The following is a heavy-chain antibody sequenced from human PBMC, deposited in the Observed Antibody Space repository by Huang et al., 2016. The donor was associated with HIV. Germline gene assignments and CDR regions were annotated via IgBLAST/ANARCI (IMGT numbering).Heavy chain of an antibody. Sequence: EVQLVESGGGLVQPGRSVRLYCAASGLTFDDYALNWVRQAAGKGLEWYSGISSNSGNIGYADSVKGRLTISRDNAKNSLYLQMNSLRAEDTALYYCAKDSGYDYVWGSYRPLEYWGQGTLVTVSS. CDR2: ISSNSGNI. V-gene: IGHV3-9*01. J-gene: IGHJ4*02. CDR3: AKDSGYDYVWGSYRPLEY. CDR1: GLTFDDYA. D-gene: IGHD3-16*02.